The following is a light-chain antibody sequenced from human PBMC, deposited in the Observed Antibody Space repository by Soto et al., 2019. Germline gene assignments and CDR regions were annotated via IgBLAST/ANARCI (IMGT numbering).Light chain of an antibody. CDR2: GAS. CDR3: PQYALSPNT. V-gene: IGKV3-20*01. Sequence: TVLTQSSGTLSLSPGQRATLSCRASQSVGGSSLAWYQQKPGQSPRLLIYGASTRATGITDRFSGSGSDTDFTLTISRLECGDFAVHDSPQYALSPNTVGHGTK. J-gene: IGKJ1*01. CDR1: QSVGGSS.